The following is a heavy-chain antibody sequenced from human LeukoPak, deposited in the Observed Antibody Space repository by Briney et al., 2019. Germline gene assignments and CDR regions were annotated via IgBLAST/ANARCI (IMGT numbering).Heavy chain of an antibody. J-gene: IGHJ4*02. CDR3: AKANSRFIVVVPAATPDH. D-gene: IGHD2-2*01. CDR2: IRYDGSNK. V-gene: IGHV3-30*02. Sequence: GGSLRLSCAASGFTFSSYGMHWVRQAPGKGLEWVAYIRYDGSNKYYADSVKGRFTISRDNSKNTLYLQMNSLRAEDTAVYYCAKANSRFIVVVPAATPDHWGQGTLVTVSS. CDR1: GFTFSSYG.